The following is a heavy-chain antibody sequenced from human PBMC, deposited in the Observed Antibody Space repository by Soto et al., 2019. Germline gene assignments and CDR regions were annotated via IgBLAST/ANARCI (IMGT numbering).Heavy chain of an antibody. CDR3: ARASSTTGTTDWFDP. Sequence: SVKVSCKASGGTFSSYTISWVRQAPGQGLEWMGRIIPILGIANYAQKFQGRVTITADKSTSTAYMELSSLRSEDTAVYYCARASSTTGTTDWFDPWGQGTLVTVSS. CDR1: GGTFSSYT. J-gene: IGHJ5*02. CDR2: IIPILGIA. D-gene: IGHD1-1*01. V-gene: IGHV1-69*02.